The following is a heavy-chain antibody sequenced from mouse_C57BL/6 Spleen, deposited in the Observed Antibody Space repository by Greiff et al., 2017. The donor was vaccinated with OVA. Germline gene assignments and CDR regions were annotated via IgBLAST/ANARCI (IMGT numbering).Heavy chain of an antibody. CDR3: ARWSYYDYDGGYFDY. V-gene: IGHV14-2*01. CDR2: LDPADGET. J-gene: IGHJ2*01. Sequence: EVQLQQPGAELVKPGASVKLSCTASGFNITDYYMHWVKQRTEQGLEWIGRLDPADGETKYAPKFQGKATITADTSSNTAYLQLSSLTSEDTAVYYCARWSYYDYDGGYFDYWGQGTTLTVSS. CDR1: GFNITDYY. D-gene: IGHD2-4*01.